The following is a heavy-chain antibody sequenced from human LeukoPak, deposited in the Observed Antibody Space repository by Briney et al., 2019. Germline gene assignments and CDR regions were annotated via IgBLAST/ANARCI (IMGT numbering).Heavy chain of an antibody. D-gene: IGHD4-11*01. V-gene: IGHV4-59*01. Sequence: SETLSLTCTVSGGSISSYYCSWIRQPPGKGLEWIGYIYYSGSTDYNPSLKSRVTISVDPSKNQFSLKLSSVTAADTAVYYCARGAPGLQYRSIDYWGQGALVTVSS. CDR1: GGSISSYY. J-gene: IGHJ4*02. CDR2: IYYSGST. CDR3: ARGAPGLQYRSIDY.